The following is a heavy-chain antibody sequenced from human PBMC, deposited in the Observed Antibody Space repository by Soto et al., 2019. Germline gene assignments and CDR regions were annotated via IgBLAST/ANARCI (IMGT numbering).Heavy chain of an antibody. Sequence: LRLSGAASGFTFSDHYMDWVRHAPVNGLELVGRVTNKVNGYATHYAASVRGRFTISRDDSKNSVFLQMSSLKTEDTAVYYCVSHAGYDREHPFYYYYAMDVWGQGTTVTVSS. D-gene: IGHD5-12*01. V-gene: IGHV3-72*01. J-gene: IGHJ6*02. CDR3: VSHAGYDREHPFYYYYAMDV. CDR2: VTNKVNGYAT. CDR1: GFTFSDHY.